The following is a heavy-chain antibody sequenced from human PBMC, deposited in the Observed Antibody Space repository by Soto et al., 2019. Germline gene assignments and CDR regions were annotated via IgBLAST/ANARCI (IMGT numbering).Heavy chain of an antibody. CDR1: GYTFTSYG. J-gene: IGHJ5*02. Sequence: ASVKVSCKASGYTFTSYGISWVRQAPGQGLEWMGWISAYNGNTNYAQKLQGRVTMTTDTSTSTAYMELRSLRSDDTAVYYCARDHPYYYDSSGDRDNWFDPWGQGTLVTVSS. CDR3: ARDHPYYYDSSGDRDNWFDP. CDR2: ISAYNGNT. V-gene: IGHV1-18*04. D-gene: IGHD3-22*01.